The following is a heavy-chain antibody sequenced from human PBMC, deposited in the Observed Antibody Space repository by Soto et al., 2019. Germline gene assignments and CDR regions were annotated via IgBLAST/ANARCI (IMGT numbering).Heavy chain of an antibody. CDR3: ARLPGTSVLDGFDL. Sequence: KTSETLSLTCSASGGSINSFYWSWIRRAPGKGLEWIGYISDIGRTDYNPSLKSRITISLDTSKDQISLNLRSVTAADTALYFCARLPGTSVLDGFDLWGPGTMVTASS. CDR2: ISDIGRT. V-gene: IGHV4-59*01. J-gene: IGHJ3*01. D-gene: IGHD6-6*01. CDR1: GGSINSFY.